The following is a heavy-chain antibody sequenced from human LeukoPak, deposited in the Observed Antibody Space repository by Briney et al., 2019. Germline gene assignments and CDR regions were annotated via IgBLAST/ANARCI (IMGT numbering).Heavy chain of an antibody. D-gene: IGHD2-2*02. V-gene: IGHV4-59*01. CDR3: ARAQYLWFDP. J-gene: IGHJ5*02. CDR1: GGSISSYY. Sequence: SETLSLTCTVSGGSISSYYWSWIRQPPGKGLEWIGYIYYSGSTNYNPSLKSRVTTSVDTSKNQFSLKLSSVTAADTAVYYCARAQYLWFDPWGQGTLVTVSS. CDR2: IYYSGST.